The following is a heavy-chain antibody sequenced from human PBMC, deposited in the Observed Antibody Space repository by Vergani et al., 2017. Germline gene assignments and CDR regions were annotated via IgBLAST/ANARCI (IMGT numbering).Heavy chain of an antibody. V-gene: IGHV3-23*01. CDR1: GFTFSSYA. CDR3: AKGPLGSGYSNMIYYYYYYIDV. D-gene: IGHD3-3*01. CDR2: ISGSGGST. Sequence: EVQLLESGGGLVQPGGSLRLSCAASGFTFSSYAMSWVRQAPGKGLEWVSAISGSGGSTYYADSVKGRFTISRDNSKNTLYLQMNSLRAEDTAVYYCAKGPLGSGYSNMIYYYYYYIDVWGKGTTVTVSS. J-gene: IGHJ6*03.